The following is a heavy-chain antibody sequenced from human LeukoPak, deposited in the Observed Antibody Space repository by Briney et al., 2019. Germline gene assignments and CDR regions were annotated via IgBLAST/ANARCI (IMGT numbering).Heavy chain of an antibody. CDR2: MNPNSGNT. Sequence: ASVKVSCKASGYTFTSYDINWVRQATGQGLEWMGWMNPNSGNTGYAQKFQGRVTITRNTSISTAYMELSSLRSEDTAVYYFARTMGMIVVVPDNWGQGTLVTVSP. CDR3: ARTMGMIVVVPDN. V-gene: IGHV1-8*01. J-gene: IGHJ4*02. CDR1: GYTFTSYD. D-gene: IGHD3-22*01.